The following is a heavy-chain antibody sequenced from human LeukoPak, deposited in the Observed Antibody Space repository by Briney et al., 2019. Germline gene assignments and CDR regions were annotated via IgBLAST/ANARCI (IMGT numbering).Heavy chain of an antibody. V-gene: IGHV4-31*03. J-gene: IGHJ4*02. CDR3: ARVNYGSATKEDY. D-gene: IGHD3-10*01. CDR1: GGSISSGGYY. Sequence: SETLSLTCTVSGGSISSGGYYWSWIRQHTGKGLEWIGYIYYSGSAYYNPSLKSRVTISVDTSENQFSLKLSSVTAADTAVYYCARVNYGSATKEDYWGQGTLVTVSS. CDR2: IYYSGSA.